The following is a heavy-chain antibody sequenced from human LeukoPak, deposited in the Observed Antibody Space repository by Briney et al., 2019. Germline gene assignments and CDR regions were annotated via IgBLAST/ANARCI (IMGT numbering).Heavy chain of an antibody. CDR3: ARGSSWYRPLDY. CDR2: INHSGST. Sequence: PSETLSLTCAVYGGSFSGYCWSWIRQPPGKGLEWIGEINHSGSTNYNPSLKSRVTISVDTSENQFSLKLSSVTAADTAVYYCARGSSWYRPLDYWGQGTLVTVSS. V-gene: IGHV4-34*01. J-gene: IGHJ4*02. D-gene: IGHD6-13*01. CDR1: GGSFSGYC.